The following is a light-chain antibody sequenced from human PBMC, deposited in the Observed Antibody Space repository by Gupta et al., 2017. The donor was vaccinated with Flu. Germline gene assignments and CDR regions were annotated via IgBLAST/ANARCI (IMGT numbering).Light chain of an antibody. J-gene: IGKJ2*01. V-gene: IGKV3-20*01. CDR3: QQDDTFPWT. CDR1: QRVSSRY. Sequence: EIVLTQSPGTLSLSHGERVTLSCRASQRVSSRYLAWYQQRPGQAPRLLIYGASARAAAIPDRFSGSGSETDFTFTISGREPEDFAVYYCQQDDTFPWTFGQGTKLEI. CDR2: GAS.